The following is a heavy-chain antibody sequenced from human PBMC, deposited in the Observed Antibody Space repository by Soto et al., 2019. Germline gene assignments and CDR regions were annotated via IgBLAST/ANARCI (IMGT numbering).Heavy chain of an antibody. CDR3: ARDSLYYYGSGSYFLLKRGMDV. Sequence: QVQLVQSGAEVKKPGASVKVSCKASGYTFTSYGISWVRQAPGQGLEWMGWISAYNGNTNYAQKLQGRVTMTTDTSTSTAYMELRSLRSDDTAVYYWARDSLYYYGSGSYFLLKRGMDVLGQGTPVTVSS. J-gene: IGHJ6*02. CDR2: ISAYNGNT. V-gene: IGHV1-18*01. D-gene: IGHD3-10*01. CDR1: GYTFTSYG.